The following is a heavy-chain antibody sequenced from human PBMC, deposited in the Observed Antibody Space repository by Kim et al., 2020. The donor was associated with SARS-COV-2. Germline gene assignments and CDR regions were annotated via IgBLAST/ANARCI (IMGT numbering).Heavy chain of an antibody. CDR2: K. Sequence: KRYSPALKSRLTITKDTSKNQVVLTMTNMDPVDTATYYCARLLSWGGYFDYWGQGTLVTVSS. V-gene: IGHV2-5*01. CDR3: ARLLSWGGYFDY. D-gene: IGHD3-16*01. J-gene: IGHJ4*02.